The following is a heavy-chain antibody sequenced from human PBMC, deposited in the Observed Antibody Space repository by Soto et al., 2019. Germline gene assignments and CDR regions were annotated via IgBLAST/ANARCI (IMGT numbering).Heavy chain of an antibody. V-gene: IGHV3-33*01. J-gene: IGHJ4*02. D-gene: IGHD2-15*01. CDR1: GFTFGTYG. CDR2: IWYDGSNK. CDR3: ARVPETYCSGGRCYSGGIDC. Sequence: LRLSCAASGFTFGTYGMHWVRQAPGKGLEWVAIIWYDGSNKSYADSVKGRFTISRDNSKNTLYLQMNSLRAEDTAVYYCARVPETYCSGGRCYSGGIDCWGQGTLVTVSS.